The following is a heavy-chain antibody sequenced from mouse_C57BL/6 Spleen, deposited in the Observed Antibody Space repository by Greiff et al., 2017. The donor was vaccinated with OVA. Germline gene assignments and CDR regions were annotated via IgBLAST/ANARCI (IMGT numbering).Heavy chain of an antibody. Sequence: EVHLVESGGGLVKPGGSLKLSCAASGFTFSSYAMSWVRQTPEKRLEWVATISDGGSYTYYPDNVKGRFTISRDNVKNNLYLQMSHLKSEDTAMYYCARVSTVVDYWYFDVWGTGTTVTVSS. D-gene: IGHD1-1*01. CDR3: ARVSTVVDYWYFDV. V-gene: IGHV5-4*01. CDR1: GFTFSSYA. J-gene: IGHJ1*03. CDR2: ISDGGSYT.